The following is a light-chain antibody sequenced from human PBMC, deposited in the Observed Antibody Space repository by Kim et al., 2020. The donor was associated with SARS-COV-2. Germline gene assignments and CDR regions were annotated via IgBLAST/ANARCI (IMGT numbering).Light chain of an antibody. CDR1: QRVSSS. Sequence: EIVLTQSPATLSLSPGDRATLSCRASQRVSSSLAWYQQKPGQAPRLLIYDADTRATGIPVRFSGSGSGTDFTLTISSLEPEDSAVYYCQQRSNWPPQYTFGQGTKLEI. J-gene: IGKJ2*01. V-gene: IGKV3-11*01. CDR2: DAD. CDR3: QQRSNWPPQYT.